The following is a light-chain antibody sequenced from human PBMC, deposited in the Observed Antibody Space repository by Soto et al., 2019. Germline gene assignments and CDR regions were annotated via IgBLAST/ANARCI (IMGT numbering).Light chain of an antibody. CDR2: EGS. CDR3: CSYAGSSTFPYV. J-gene: IGLJ1*01. Sequence: QSALTQPASVSGSPGQSITISCTGTSSDVGSYNLVSWYQQHPGKAPKLMIYEGSKRPSGVSNRFSGSKSGNTASLTISGLQAEDEADYYCCSYAGSSTFPYVFXTGTKGTVL. V-gene: IGLV2-23*03. CDR1: SSDVGSYNL.